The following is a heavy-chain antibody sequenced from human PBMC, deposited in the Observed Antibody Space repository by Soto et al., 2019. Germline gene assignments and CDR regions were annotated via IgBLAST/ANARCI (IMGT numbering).Heavy chain of an antibody. CDR3: AQGVALDV. D-gene: IGHD2-15*01. J-gene: IGHJ6*04. CDR2: IGDSGDST. V-gene: IGHV3-23*01. Sequence: EVLLLESGGGLVQPGGSLRLSCEASGFSFSSFAMNWVRQAPGKGLEWVSAIGDSGDSTYYADSVKGRFTISRDNSRNTLYLQLNTLRAEAPAVYYCAQGVALDVWGNGTTVTVSS. CDR1: GFSFSSFA.